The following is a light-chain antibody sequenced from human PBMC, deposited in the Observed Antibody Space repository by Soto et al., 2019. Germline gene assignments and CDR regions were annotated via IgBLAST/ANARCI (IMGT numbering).Light chain of an antibody. CDR1: QGISNY. CDR2: VAA. J-gene: IGKJ1*01. CDR3: QKYNSAPWT. V-gene: IGKV1-27*01. Sequence: DIQMTQSPSSLSASVGDRVTITCRASQGISNYLAWYQQQPGKVPKLLIYVAATLQSGGPSRFSGSGSGTDFTLTISSLQPEDVATHYCQKYNSAPWTFGQGTKVQIK.